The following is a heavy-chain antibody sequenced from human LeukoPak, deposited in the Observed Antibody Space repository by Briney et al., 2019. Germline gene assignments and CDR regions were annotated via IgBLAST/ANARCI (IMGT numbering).Heavy chain of an antibody. Sequence: SETLSLTCTVSGYSISSGYYWGWIRQPPGKGLEWIGSIYHSGRTFYNPSLKSRVTISVDTSKNQFSLKLSSVTAADTAVYYCARDYYDSSGGWDYFDYWGQGTLVTVSS. J-gene: IGHJ4*02. D-gene: IGHD3-22*01. CDR2: IYHSGRT. V-gene: IGHV4-38-2*02. CDR1: GYSISSGYY. CDR3: ARDYYDSSGGWDYFDY.